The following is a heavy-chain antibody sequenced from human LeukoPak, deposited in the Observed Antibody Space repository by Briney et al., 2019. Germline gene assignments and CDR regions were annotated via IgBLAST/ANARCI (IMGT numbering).Heavy chain of an antibody. D-gene: IGHD3-10*02. CDR2: IRSSGSTI. V-gene: IGHV3-48*03. CDR1: GFTFSNYG. J-gene: IGHJ6*04. Sequence: GGSLRLSCAASGFTFSNYGMSWVRQAAGKGLEWVSYIRSSGSTIYYADSVKGRFTISRDNAKNSLYLQMNSLRAEDTAVYYCAELGITMIGGVWGKGTTVTISS. CDR3: AELGITMIGGV.